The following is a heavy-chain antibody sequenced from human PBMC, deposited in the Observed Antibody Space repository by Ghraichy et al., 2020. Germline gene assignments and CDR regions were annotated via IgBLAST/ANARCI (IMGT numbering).Heavy chain of an antibody. D-gene: IGHD2-21*02. J-gene: IGHJ4*02. V-gene: IGHV3-23*01. CDR1: GFTFSNSA. CDR2: ISNGGSTS. Sequence: SLKVSCAASGFTFSNSAMTWVRQAPGKGLEWVSSISNGGSTSDYADSVKGRFTISRDNAKNTLYLQMNSVRAEDTALYYCAKKSPAYCGADCYLDFWGQGTLVTVSA. CDR3: AKKSPAYCGADCYLDF.